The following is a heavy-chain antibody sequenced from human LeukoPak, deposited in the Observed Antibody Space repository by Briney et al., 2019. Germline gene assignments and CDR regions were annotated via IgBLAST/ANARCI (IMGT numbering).Heavy chain of an antibody. Sequence: SETLSLTCTVSGGSISSYYWSWIRQPPGKGLEWIGYIYYNGNTNYNPSLKSRVSISVDTPKNQLSLKLSSVTAADTAVYYCARLTQITAWYIHYWGQGTLVTVSS. D-gene: IGHD4-23*01. J-gene: IGHJ4*02. CDR1: GGSISSYY. CDR2: IYYNGNT. V-gene: IGHV4-59*08. CDR3: ARLTQITAWYIHY.